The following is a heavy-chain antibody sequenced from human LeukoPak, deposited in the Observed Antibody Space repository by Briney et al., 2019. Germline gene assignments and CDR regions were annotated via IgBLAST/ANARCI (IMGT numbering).Heavy chain of an antibody. D-gene: IGHD6-19*01. CDR1: GGSINNYY. CDR2: IYNTGST. V-gene: IGHV4-59*01. Sequence: SETLSLTCSVSGGSINNYYWSWIRQPPGKGLEWIGYIYNTGSTNYNPSLKSRVTISVDTSKNQFSLKLSSVTAADTAVYYCARDAGAVAGSHYFDYWGQGTLVTVSS. CDR3: ARDAGAVAGSHYFDY. J-gene: IGHJ4*02.